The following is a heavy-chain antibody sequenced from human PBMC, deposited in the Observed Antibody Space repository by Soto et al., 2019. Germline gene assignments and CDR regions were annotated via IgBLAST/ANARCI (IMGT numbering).Heavy chain of an antibody. V-gene: IGHV1-2*02. Sequence: QVQLVQSGAEVKKPGASVKVSCKASGYTFTGYYMHWVRQAPGQGLEWMGWINPNSGGTNYAQKFQGRVTMTRDTSISTDYMEPSSLRSDDTEEYYCAREVGATSFDYWGQGTLVTDSS. CDR1: GYTFTGYY. D-gene: IGHD1-26*01. CDR3: AREVGATSFDY. CDR2: INPNSGGT. J-gene: IGHJ4*02.